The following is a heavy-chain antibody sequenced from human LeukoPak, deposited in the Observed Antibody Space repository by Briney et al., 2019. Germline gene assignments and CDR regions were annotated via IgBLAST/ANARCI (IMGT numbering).Heavy chain of an antibody. CDR1: GFRFSDYW. Sequence: GGSLRLSCEASGFRFSDYWMTWVRQAPGKGLEWVANIKEDGREKYYVDSVKGRFTLSKDNAKNSVYLQMYSLGAEDTAVYYCARGWGEKGYCRGGTCNNPQFDYWGQGILVTVSS. V-gene: IGHV3-7*01. J-gene: IGHJ4*02. CDR3: ARGWGEKGYCRGGTCNNPQFDY. CDR2: IKEDGREK. D-gene: IGHD2-15*01.